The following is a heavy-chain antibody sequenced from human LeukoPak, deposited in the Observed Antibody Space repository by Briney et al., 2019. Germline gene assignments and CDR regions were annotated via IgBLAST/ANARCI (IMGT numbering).Heavy chain of an antibody. D-gene: IGHD6-19*01. Sequence: PGGSLRLSGAASGFTFSDYYMSWIRQAPGKGLEWVSYISSSGSTIYYADSVKGRFTISRDNAKNSLYLQMNSLRAEDTAVYYCARRALSYSSGWRYGMDVWGQGTTVTVSS. J-gene: IGHJ6*02. CDR3: ARRALSYSSGWRYGMDV. V-gene: IGHV3-11*01. CDR1: GFTFSDYY. CDR2: ISSSGSTI.